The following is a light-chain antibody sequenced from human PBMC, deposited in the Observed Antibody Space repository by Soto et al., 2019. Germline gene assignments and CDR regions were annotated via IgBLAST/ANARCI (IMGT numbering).Light chain of an antibody. J-gene: IGLJ1*01. CDR3: SSYTTSNTRQIV. V-gene: IGLV2-14*03. CDR1: SSDVGGYNY. CDR2: DVS. Sequence: QSALTQPASGSGAPVHSITIFYTGTSSDVGGYNYVSWYQHHPGKAPKLIIYDVSNRPSGVSIRFSGSKSDNTASLTISGLQPEDEADYHCSSYTTSNTRQIVFGTGTKVTVL.